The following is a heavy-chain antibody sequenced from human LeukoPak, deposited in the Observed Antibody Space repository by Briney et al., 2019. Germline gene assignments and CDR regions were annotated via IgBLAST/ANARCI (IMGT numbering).Heavy chain of an antibody. V-gene: IGHV6-1*01. Sequence: SQTFSLTCAISGDSVSSNSATWHWIRQSPSRGLEWLGRTYYRSKWYNDYAVSVKSRITINPDTSKNQFSLQLDSVTPEDTAVYFCARELWSLGISFDIWGQGTMVTVSP. D-gene: IGHD7-27*01. CDR3: ARELWSLGISFDI. CDR1: GDSVSSNSAT. J-gene: IGHJ3*02. CDR2: TYYRSKWYN.